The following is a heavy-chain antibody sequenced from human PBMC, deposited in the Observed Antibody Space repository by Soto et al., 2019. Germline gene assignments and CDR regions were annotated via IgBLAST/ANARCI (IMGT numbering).Heavy chain of an antibody. CDR3: ARVGPYYSDSRYFDL. Sequence: EVQLVESGGGLVKPGGSLRLSCAASGFTFSSYSMNWVRQAPGKGLEWVSSISSSGSYIYYADSVKGRFTISRDNAKNSLYLQMNSLRAEDTAVYYCARVGPYYSDSRYFDLWGRGTLVTVSS. CDR2: ISSSGSYI. CDR1: GFTFSSYS. D-gene: IGHD3-22*01. J-gene: IGHJ2*01. V-gene: IGHV3-21*01.